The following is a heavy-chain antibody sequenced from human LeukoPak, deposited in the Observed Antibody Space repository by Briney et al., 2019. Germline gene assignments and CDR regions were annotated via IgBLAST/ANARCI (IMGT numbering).Heavy chain of an antibody. CDR1: GFTVSSNY. CDR3: ARGPSVGATTIDFDY. CDR2: IYSGGST. J-gene: IGHJ4*02. V-gene: IGHV3-53*01. Sequence: GGSLRLSCAASGFTVSSNYMSWVRQAPGKGLEWVSVIYSGGSTYYADSVKGRFTISRDNSKNMLYLQMNSLRAEDTAVYYCARGPSVGATTIDFDYWGQGTLVTVSS. D-gene: IGHD1-26*01.